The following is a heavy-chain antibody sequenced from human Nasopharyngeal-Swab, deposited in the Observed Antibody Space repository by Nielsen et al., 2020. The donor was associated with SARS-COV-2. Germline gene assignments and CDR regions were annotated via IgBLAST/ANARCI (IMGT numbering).Heavy chain of an antibody. J-gene: IGHJ4*02. CDR2: IYHRGST. Sequence: SETLSLTCAVSGGSISSSNWWNWVRQPPGKGLEWIGEIYHRGSTNYNPSLKSRVTISVDKSKNQFSLKLSSVTAADTAVYYCARRSLGCSGGSCNGFDYWGQGTLVTVSS. V-gene: IGHV4-4*02. D-gene: IGHD2-15*01. CDR1: GGSISSSNW. CDR3: ARRSLGCSGGSCNGFDY.